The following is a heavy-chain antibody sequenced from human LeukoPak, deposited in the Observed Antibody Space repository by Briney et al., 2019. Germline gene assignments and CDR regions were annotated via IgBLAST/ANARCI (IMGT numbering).Heavy chain of an antibody. J-gene: IGHJ4*02. V-gene: IGHV4-30-4*01. CDR1: GGSISSGDYY. CDR3: AREITGTRGVDY. Sequence: PSETLSLTCTVSGGSISSGDYYWSWIRQPPGKGLEWIGYIYYSGSTYYNPSLKSRVTMSVDTSKNQFSLNLTSVTAADTAVYYCAREITGTRGVDYWGQGILVTVSS. D-gene: IGHD1-7*01. CDR2: IYYSGST.